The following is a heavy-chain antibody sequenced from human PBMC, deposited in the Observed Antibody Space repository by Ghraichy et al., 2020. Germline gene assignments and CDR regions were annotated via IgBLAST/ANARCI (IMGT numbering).Heavy chain of an antibody. Sequence: GGSLRLSCAMSGFNFGDFAVGWVRQAPGKGLEWVSSITRSGSANYTHSLKGRFTISRDNSKIILYLHMSRLRAEDTATYYCARYSGWNPSSYFFKSWGQGTLVTVSS. CDR3: ARYSGWNPSSYFFKS. V-gene: IGHV3-23*01. CDR1: GFNFGDFA. CDR2: ITRSGSA. D-gene: IGHD5-12*01. J-gene: IGHJ5*02.